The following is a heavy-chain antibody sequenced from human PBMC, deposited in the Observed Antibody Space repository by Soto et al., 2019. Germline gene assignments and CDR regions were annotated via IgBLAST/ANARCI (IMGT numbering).Heavy chain of an antibody. V-gene: IGHV2-5*02. CDR3: AHRSYCSGGSCYPRWFDP. J-gene: IGHJ5*02. CDR1: GFSLSTSGVG. Sequence: ASGPTLVNPTQTLTLTCTFSGFSLSTSGVGVGWIRQPPGKALEWLALIYWDDDKRYSPSLKSRLTITKDTSKNQVVLTMTNMDPVDTATYYCAHRSYCSGGSCYPRWFDPWGQGTLVTVSS. CDR2: IYWDDDK. D-gene: IGHD2-15*01.